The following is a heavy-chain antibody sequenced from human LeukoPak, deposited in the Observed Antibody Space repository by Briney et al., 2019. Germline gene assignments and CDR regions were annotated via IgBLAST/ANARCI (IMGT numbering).Heavy chain of an antibody. CDR1: GFTFSSYS. D-gene: IGHD6-6*01. Sequence: GGSLRLSCAASGFTFSSYSMNWVRQAPGKGLEWVANIKQDGSEKYYVDSVKGRFTISRDNAKNSLYLQMNSLRAEDTAVYYCAREGDSSSSRGFDYWGQGTLVTVSS. CDR2: IKQDGSEK. V-gene: IGHV3-7*03. CDR3: AREGDSSSSRGFDY. J-gene: IGHJ4*02.